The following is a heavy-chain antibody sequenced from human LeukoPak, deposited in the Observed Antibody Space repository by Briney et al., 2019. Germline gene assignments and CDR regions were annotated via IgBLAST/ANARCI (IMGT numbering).Heavy chain of an antibody. J-gene: IGHJ4*02. Sequence: SETLSLTCTVSGGSISSYYWSWIRQPPGKGLEWIGYIYYSGSTNYNPSFKSRVTISVDTSKNHFSLKLSSVSAADTAVYYCARVPGYGGNHDYWGKGTLVTVSS. D-gene: IGHD4-23*01. CDR1: GGSISSYY. CDR2: IYYSGST. V-gene: IGHV4-59*01. CDR3: ARVPGYGGNHDY.